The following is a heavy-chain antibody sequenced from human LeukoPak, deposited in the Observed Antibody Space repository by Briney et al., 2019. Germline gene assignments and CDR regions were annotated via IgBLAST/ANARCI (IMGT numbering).Heavy chain of an antibody. CDR1: GFTFSSYE. Sequence: PGGSLRLSCAASGFTFSSYEMNWVRQAPGKGLEWVSYISSSGSTIYYADSVKGRFTISRDNAKNSLYLQMNSLRAEDTAVYYCAILMVRGAYVMDVWGKGTTVTVSS. V-gene: IGHV3-48*03. D-gene: IGHD3-10*01. CDR2: ISSSGSTI. J-gene: IGHJ6*04. CDR3: AILMVRGAYVMDV.